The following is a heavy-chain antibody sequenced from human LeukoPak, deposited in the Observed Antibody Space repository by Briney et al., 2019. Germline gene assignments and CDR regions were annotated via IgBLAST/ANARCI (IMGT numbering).Heavy chain of an antibody. CDR2: ISGSGGST. CDR3: ARGFYYDKGRAFDI. D-gene: IGHD3-22*01. CDR1: GFTFSSYA. J-gene: IGHJ3*02. V-gene: IGHV3-23*01. Sequence: GALSLSCAASGFTFSSYAMSWVRQAPGKGLEWVSAISGSGGSTYYADSVKGRFTISRDNSKNTLYLQMNSLRAEDTAVYYCARGFYYDKGRAFDIWGQGTMVTVSS.